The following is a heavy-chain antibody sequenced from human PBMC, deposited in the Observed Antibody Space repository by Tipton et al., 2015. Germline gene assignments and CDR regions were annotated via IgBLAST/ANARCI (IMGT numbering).Heavy chain of an antibody. J-gene: IGHJ3*01. CDR2: INQDGSEK. D-gene: IGHD7-27*01. V-gene: IGHV3-7*01. CDR1: GITFSIYW. CDR3: ARDVNGGYFDV. Sequence: SLRLSCAASGITFSIYWMSWVRQAPGKGLEWVGQINQDGSEKYYLDSMKGRLTISRDNAKNSLYLQMSTLRAEDTAVYYCARDVNGGYFDVWGQGTTVTVSP.